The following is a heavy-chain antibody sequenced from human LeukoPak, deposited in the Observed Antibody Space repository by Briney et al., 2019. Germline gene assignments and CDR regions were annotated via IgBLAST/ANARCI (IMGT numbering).Heavy chain of an antibody. Sequence: KPSETLSLTCTVSGGSISSSSYYWGWIRQPPGKGLEWIGSIYYSGSTYYNPSLKSRVTISVDTSKNQFSLKLSSVTAADTAVYYCARAKVGATRLDYWGQGTLVTVSS. J-gene: IGHJ4*02. D-gene: IGHD1-26*01. V-gene: IGHV4-39*07. CDR1: GGSISSSSYY. CDR3: ARAKVGATRLDY. CDR2: IYYSGST.